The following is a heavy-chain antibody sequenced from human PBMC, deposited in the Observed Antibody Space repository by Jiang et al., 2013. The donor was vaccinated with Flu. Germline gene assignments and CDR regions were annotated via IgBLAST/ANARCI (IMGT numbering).Heavy chain of an antibody. CDR1: GIHLTDYP. V-gene: IGHV1-24*01. CDR2: FDPEDGET. D-gene: IGHD5-12*01. CDR3: ATDRYSGYDLYY. Sequence: EVKKPGASVKVSCKVSGIHLTDYPCTGCDRRPGKGLEWMGGFDPEDGETIYAQKFQGRVTMTEDTSTDTAYMELSSLRSEDTAVYYCATDRYSGYDLYYWGQGTLVTVSS. J-gene: IGHJ4*02.